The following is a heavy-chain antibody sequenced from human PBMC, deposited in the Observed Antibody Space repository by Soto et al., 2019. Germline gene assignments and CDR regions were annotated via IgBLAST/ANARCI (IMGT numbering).Heavy chain of an antibody. Sequence: GESLKISCVVSGFTFSDHEMNWVRQAPGKGPEWVSRISESGGTTSYADSVKGRFTISRDNARDSLYLHMNSLRADDTAIYYCARDRSLIFAVPPYGMDVWGQGTTVTVSS. CDR1: GFTFSDHE. D-gene: IGHD3-3*01. CDR2: ISESGGTT. CDR3: ARDRSLIFAVPPYGMDV. V-gene: IGHV3-48*03. J-gene: IGHJ6*02.